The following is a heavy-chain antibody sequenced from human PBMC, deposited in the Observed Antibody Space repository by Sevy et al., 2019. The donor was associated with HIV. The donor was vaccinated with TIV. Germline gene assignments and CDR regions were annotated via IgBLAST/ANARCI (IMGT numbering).Heavy chain of an antibody. D-gene: IGHD2-8*01. Sequence: GGSLRLSCAASGFTFSSYSMNWVRQAPGKGLEWVSSISSGSTYIYYGDSVKGRLTRSRDNTKNSLYLQMNSLRAEDTAVYYCARDPPVPRYCTNGLCSQGFDLWGQGTLVTVSS. J-gene: IGHJ5*02. V-gene: IGHV3-21*01. CDR3: ARDPPVPRYCTNGLCSQGFDL. CDR1: GFTFSSYS. CDR2: ISSGSTYI.